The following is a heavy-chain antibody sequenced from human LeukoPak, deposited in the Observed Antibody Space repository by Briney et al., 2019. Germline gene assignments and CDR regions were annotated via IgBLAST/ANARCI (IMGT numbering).Heavy chain of an antibody. CDR2: ISYRTSAI. D-gene: IGHD2-2*01. Sequence: GGSLRLSCAASGFTFSSYSMNWVRQAPGKGLEWVSYISYRTSAIYYADSVKGRFTISRDNAKNSLYLQMNSLRAEDTAVYYCAKLKDPSCYSNFDYWGQGTLVTVSS. CDR1: GFTFSSYS. V-gene: IGHV3-48*01. J-gene: IGHJ4*02. CDR3: AKLKDPSCYSNFDY.